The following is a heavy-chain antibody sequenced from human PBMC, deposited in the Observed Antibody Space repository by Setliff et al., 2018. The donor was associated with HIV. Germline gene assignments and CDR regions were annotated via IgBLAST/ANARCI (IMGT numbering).Heavy chain of an antibody. D-gene: IGHD4-17*01. CDR1: GGTFSSYA. CDR3: ATSNRDYGDYAFDY. CDR2: IIPIFGTA. V-gene: IGHV1-69*05. J-gene: IGHJ4*02. Sequence: ASVKVSCKASGGTFSSYAISWVRQAPGQGLEWMGGIIPIFGTANYAQKFQGRVTVTTDESTSTAYMELSRLRSEDTAVYYCATSNRDYGDYAFDYWGQGTLVTVSS.